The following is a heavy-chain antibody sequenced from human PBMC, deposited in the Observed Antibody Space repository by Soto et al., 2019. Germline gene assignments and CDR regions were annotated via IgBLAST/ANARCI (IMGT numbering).Heavy chain of an antibody. Sequence: SETLSLTCTVSGGSISSYYWSWIRQPPGKGLEWIGYIYYSGSTNYNPSLKSRVTISVDTSKNQFSLKLSSVTAADTAVYYCARGHDIVVANWFDPWGQGTLVTVSS. CDR3: ARGHDIVVANWFDP. D-gene: IGHD2-2*01. CDR1: GGSISSYY. J-gene: IGHJ5*02. V-gene: IGHV4-59*01. CDR2: IYYSGST.